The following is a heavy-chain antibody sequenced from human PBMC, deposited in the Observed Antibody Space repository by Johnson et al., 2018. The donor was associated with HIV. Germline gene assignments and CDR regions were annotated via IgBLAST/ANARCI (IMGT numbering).Heavy chain of an antibody. CDR2: IYSGGST. D-gene: IGHD5-12*01. CDR3: AKSQDRSAYDYDFDL. CDR1: GITVSSNY. J-gene: IGHJ3*01. Sequence: MMLVESGGGLVQPGGSLRLSCAASGITVSSNYMSWVRQAPGKGLEWVSVIYSGGSTYYADSVKGRFTISRDNSKNTLYLQMNSLRAEDTAVYYCAKSQDRSAYDYDFDLWGQGTMVTVSS. V-gene: IGHV3-66*01.